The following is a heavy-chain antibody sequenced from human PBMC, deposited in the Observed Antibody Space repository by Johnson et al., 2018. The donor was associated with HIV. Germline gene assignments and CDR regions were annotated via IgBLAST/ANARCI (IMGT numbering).Heavy chain of an antibody. D-gene: IGHD2-8*02. V-gene: IGHV3-66*01. J-gene: IGHJ3*02. Sequence: VQLVESGGGLVQPGGSLRLSCAASGLTVSSNYMSWVRQAPGKGLEWVSVIYSGGSTYYADSVKGRFTISRDNAQNSLYLQMNSLRAEDTAVYYCGRESTGAGTAFDIWGQGTMVTVSS. CDR1: GLTVSSNY. CDR3: GRESTGAGTAFDI. CDR2: IYSGGST.